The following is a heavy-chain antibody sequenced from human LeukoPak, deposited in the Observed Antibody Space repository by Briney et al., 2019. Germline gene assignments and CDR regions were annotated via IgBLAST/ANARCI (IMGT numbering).Heavy chain of an antibody. Sequence: SQTLSLTCAISGDSVSSNNTGGNWIRLPPSRGLEWLGRTYYRSKWYTDFAVSVKSRITITPDTSKNQVSLQLNSVTPDDTALYYCAGTRSWSDSWGQGTPVTVSS. J-gene: IGHJ5*01. V-gene: IGHV6-1*01. CDR2: TYYRSKWYT. CDR1: GDSVSSNNTG. CDR3: AGTRSWSDS. D-gene: IGHD2-2*01.